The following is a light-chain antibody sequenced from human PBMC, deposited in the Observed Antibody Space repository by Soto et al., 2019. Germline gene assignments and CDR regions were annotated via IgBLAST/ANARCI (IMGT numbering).Light chain of an antibody. CDR3: QQSYSTLLLT. V-gene: IGKV1-39*01. CDR2: AAS. Sequence: IQLTQSTSSLSASVGDRVTITCRASQSISSYLNWYQQKPGKAPKFLIYAASSLQSGVPSRFSGSGSGTDFTLTISSLQPEDFATYYCQQSYSTLLLTFGGGTKVDI. CDR1: QSISSY. J-gene: IGKJ4*01.